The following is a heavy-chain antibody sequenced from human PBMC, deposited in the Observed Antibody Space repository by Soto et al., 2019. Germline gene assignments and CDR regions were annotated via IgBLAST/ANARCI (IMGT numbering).Heavy chain of an antibody. Sequence: SQTLSLTCVISGDSVSSNSAAWNWIRQSPSRGLEWLGRTYYRSKWYNDYAVSVKSRITINPDTSKNQFSLQLNSVTPEDTAVYYCARAVYDILTGYYNHYYYYGMDVWGQGTTVTVSS. CDR3: ARAVYDILTGYYNHYYYYGMDV. V-gene: IGHV6-1*01. CDR2: TYYRSKWYN. CDR1: GDSVSSNSAA. J-gene: IGHJ6*02. D-gene: IGHD3-9*01.